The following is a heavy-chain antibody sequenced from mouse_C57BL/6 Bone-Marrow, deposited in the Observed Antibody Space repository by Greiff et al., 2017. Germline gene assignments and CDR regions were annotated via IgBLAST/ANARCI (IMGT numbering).Heavy chain of an antibody. CDR1: GFNIKNTY. V-gene: IGHV14-3*01. D-gene: IGHD1-1*01. J-gene: IGHJ1*03. Sequence: VQLQQSVAELVRPGASVKLSCTASGFNIKNTYMHWVKQRPEQGLEWIGRIDPANGNTKYAAKFQGKATITADTSSNTAYLQLSSLTSEDTAISYGARRYYGSTLYWYFDVWGTGTTVTVSS. CDR3: ARRYYGSTLYWYFDV. CDR2: IDPANGNT.